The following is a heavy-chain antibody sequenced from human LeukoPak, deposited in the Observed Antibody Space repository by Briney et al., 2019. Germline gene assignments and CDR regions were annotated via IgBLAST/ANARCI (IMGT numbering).Heavy chain of an antibody. CDR3: AKGASRSDTSDYFFRFDH. CDR2: ISSNGVST. V-gene: IGHV3-23*01. D-gene: IGHD3-22*01. Sequence: QPGGSLRLSCVASGLTFDSHAMTWVRQAPGKGLEWVSGISSNGVSTYYADAVKGRFTISRDNSKNTLNLQMDSLRAEDTAIYYCAKGASRSDTSDYFFRFDHWGQGIVVTVSS. J-gene: IGHJ4*02. CDR1: GLTFDSHA.